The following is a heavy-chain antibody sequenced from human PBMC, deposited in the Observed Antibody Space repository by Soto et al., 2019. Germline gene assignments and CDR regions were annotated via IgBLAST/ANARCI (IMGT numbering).Heavy chain of an antibody. CDR1: GFMFTTSG. CDR3: ARDASGTTSFLVS. V-gene: IGHV3-33*01. D-gene: IGHD1-1*01. Sequence: PGGSLRLSCEKSGFMFTTSGMHWVRQAPGKGLEWVSGIWLDGSERYYSDSVKGRFTISRDNSKNMLFLEMNSLRVEDTAVYFCARDASGTTSFLVSWGQGALVTVSS. J-gene: IGHJ5*01. CDR2: IWLDGSER.